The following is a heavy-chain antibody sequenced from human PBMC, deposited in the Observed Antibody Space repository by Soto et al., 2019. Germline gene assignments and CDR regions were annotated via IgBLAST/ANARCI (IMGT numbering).Heavy chain of an antibody. V-gene: IGHV3-23*01. CDR1: GFTFSDYG. J-gene: IGHJ1*01. D-gene: IGHD6-19*01. CDR2: ISGSRGET. CDR3: AKDRHVRGWLTEYFTQ. Sequence: GGSLRLSCTASGFTFSDYGMIWVRQAPGKGLEWVAGISGSRGETYYADSVKGHFIISRDNSKNTLYLQMNSLRVEDTAIYYCAKDRHVRGWLTEYFTQWGLGNMVTVSS.